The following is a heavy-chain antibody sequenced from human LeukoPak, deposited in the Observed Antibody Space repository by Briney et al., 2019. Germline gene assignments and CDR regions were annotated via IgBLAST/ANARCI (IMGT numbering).Heavy chain of an antibody. D-gene: IGHD2-21*01. Sequence: GESLKISCKDSGYSFTNYWIGWVRQMPGRGLEWMGIIYPGDSDTRYSPSLQGQVTISADKSINTAYLQWSSLKASDTAMYYCARPLAYCGGNCYRTFDIWGQGTMVTVSS. CDR1: GYSFTNYW. CDR3: ARPLAYCGGNCYRTFDI. CDR2: IYPGDSDT. J-gene: IGHJ3*02. V-gene: IGHV5-51*01.